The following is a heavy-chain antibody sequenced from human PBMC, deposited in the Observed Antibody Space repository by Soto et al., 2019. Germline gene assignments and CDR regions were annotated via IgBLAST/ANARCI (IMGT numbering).Heavy chain of an antibody. J-gene: IGHJ4*02. D-gene: IGHD3-10*01. CDR3: ARASAGYYGSGSYSFDY. CDR1: GFTFSSYA. CDR2: ISSNGGST. Sequence: EVQLVESGGGLVQPGGSLRLSCAASGFTFSSYAMHWVRQAPGKGLEYVSAISSNGGSTYYANSVKGRFTISRDNSKNTRYLQMGSLVAGDMAVYYCARASAGYYGSGSYSFDYWGQGTLVTVSS. V-gene: IGHV3-64*01.